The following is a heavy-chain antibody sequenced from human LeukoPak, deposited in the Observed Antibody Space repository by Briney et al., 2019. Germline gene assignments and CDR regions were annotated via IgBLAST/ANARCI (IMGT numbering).Heavy chain of an antibody. J-gene: IGHJ3*02. CDR3: ARVHSGAFDI. D-gene: IGHD3-3*01. CDR2: ISSSSSYI. Sequence: GGSLRLSCAASGFTFSSYGMNWVRQAPGKGLEWVSSISSSSSYIYYADSVKGRFTISRDNAKNSLYLQMNSLRAEDTAVYYCARVHSGAFDIWGQGTMVTVSS. V-gene: IGHV3-21*01. CDR1: GFTFSSYG.